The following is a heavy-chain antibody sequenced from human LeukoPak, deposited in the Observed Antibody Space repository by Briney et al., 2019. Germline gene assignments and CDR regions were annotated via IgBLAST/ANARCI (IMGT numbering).Heavy chain of an antibody. CDR1: GGSISSSSYY. Sequence: SETLSLTCTVSGGSISSSSYYWSWIRQPAGKGLEWIGRIYTSGSTNYNPSLKSRVTMSVDTSKNQFSLKLSSVTAADTAVYYCARGPKTAMEIDYWGQGTLVTVSS. J-gene: IGHJ4*02. CDR3: ARGPKTAMEIDY. CDR2: IYTSGST. V-gene: IGHV4-61*02. D-gene: IGHD5-18*01.